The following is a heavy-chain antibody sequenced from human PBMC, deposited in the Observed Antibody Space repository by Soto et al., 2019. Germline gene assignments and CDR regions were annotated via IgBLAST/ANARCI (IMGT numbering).Heavy chain of an antibody. D-gene: IGHD3-3*01. CDR2: IYYSGST. Sequence: SETLSLTCTVSGGSISSGDYYWSWIRQPPGKGLEWIGYIYYSGSTYYNPSLKSRVTISVDTSKNQFSLKLSSVTAADTAVYYCARDRRDYDFWSGTHGSGYFDYWGQGTLVTVSS. CDR1: GGSISSGDYY. J-gene: IGHJ4*02. CDR3: ARDRRDYDFWSGTHGSGYFDY. V-gene: IGHV4-30-4*01.